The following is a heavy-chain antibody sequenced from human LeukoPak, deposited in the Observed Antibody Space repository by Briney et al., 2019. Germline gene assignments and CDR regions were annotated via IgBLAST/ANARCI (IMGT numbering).Heavy chain of an antibody. J-gene: IGHJ4*02. CDR2: IYHSGST. CDR3: VRMGSSWILDY. V-gene: IGHV4-38-2*02. Sequence: SETLSLTCTVSGYSISSGYYWGWIRQPPGKGLEWIGSIYHSGSTYYNPSLKSRVTISVDTSKNQFSLKLSSVTAADTAVYYCVRMGSSWILDYWGQGTLVTVSS. CDR1: GYSISSGYY. D-gene: IGHD6-13*01.